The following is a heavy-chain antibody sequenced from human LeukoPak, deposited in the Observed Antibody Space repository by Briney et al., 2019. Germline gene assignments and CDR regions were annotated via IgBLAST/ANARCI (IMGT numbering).Heavy chain of an antibody. V-gene: IGHV4-59*01. CDR3: ARQGYGSGYYYFDY. CDR2: VYYSGTT. J-gene: IGHJ4*02. Sequence: PSETLSLTCTVSGGSISSYYWSWIRQPPGKGLEWIGYVYYSGTTNYSPSLKGRVTISVDTSKNQFSLKLSSVTAADTAVYYCARQGYGSGYYYFDYWGQGTLVTVSS. CDR1: GGSISSYY. D-gene: IGHD6-19*01.